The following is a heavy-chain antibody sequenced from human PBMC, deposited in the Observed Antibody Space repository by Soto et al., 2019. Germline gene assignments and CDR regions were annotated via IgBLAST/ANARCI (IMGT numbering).Heavy chain of an antibody. D-gene: IGHD4-17*01. CDR3: ARQEYGDYVFLDY. V-gene: IGHV4-31*03. J-gene: IGHJ4*02. Sequence: SETLSLTCTVSGVSISNDVYYWTWIRQYPGKGLEWVGYIYYTGSTYYNPSLTSRVMMSVDTSKNQFSLKLSSVTAADTAVYYCARQEYGDYVFLDYWGQGTLVTVSS. CDR1: GVSISNDVYY. CDR2: IYYTGST.